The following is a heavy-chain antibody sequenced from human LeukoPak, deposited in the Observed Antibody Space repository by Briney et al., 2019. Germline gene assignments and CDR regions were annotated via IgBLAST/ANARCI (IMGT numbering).Heavy chain of an antibody. J-gene: IGHJ4*02. CDR3: ARVPQTTVTTPFFDY. CDR2: INAGNGNT. CDR1: GGTFSSYA. V-gene: IGHV1-3*01. D-gene: IGHD4-11*01. Sequence: GASVKVSCKASGGTFSSYAISWVRQAPGQRLEWMGWINAGNGNTKYSQKFQGRVTITRDTSASTAYMELSSLRSEDTAVYYCARVPQTTVTTPFFDYWGQGTLVTVSS.